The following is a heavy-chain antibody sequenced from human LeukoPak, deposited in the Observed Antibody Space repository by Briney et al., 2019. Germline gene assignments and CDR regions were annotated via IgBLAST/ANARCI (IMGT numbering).Heavy chain of an antibody. CDR1: GFTVSSNY. D-gene: IGHD2-2*01. J-gene: IGHJ4*02. CDR3: ATKMGHCSSTSCYAYFDY. V-gene: IGHV3-23*01. Sequence: GGSLRLSCAASGFTVSSNYMSWVRQAPGKGLEWVSAISGSGGSTYYADSVKGRFTISRDNSKNTLYLQMNSLRAEDTAVYYCATKMGHCSSTSCYAYFDYWGQGTLVTVSS. CDR2: ISGSGGST.